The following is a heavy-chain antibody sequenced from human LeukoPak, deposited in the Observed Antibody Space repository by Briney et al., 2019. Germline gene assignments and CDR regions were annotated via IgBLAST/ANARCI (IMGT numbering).Heavy chain of an antibody. J-gene: IGHJ6*03. V-gene: IGHV1-2*02. CDR1: GYTFTSYG. D-gene: IGHD2-2*01. CDR2: INPNSGGT. Sequence: ASVKVSCKASGYTFTSYGISWVRQAPGQGLEWMGWINPNSGGTNYAQKFQGRVTMTRDTSISTAYMELSRLRSDDTAVYYCARAGCSSTSCYPLNYYYYYYMDVWGKGTTVTVSS. CDR3: ARAGCSSTSCYPLNYYYYYYMDV.